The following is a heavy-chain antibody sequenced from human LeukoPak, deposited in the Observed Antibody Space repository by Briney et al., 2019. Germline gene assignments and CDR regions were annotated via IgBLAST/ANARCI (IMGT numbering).Heavy chain of an antibody. CDR2: IKAGNGDT. J-gene: IGHJ4*02. CDR1: GYIFTKYV. D-gene: IGHD2-21*01. CDR3: ARDDCGDTCYPGGY. Sequence: ASVKASCKASGYIFTKYVVHWVRQAPGQRPEWMGWIKAGNGDTKYSQNFQDRLTITRDTSASTVYMELSSLTSEDTALYYCARDDCGDTCYPGGYWGQGTLVTVYS. V-gene: IGHV1-3*01.